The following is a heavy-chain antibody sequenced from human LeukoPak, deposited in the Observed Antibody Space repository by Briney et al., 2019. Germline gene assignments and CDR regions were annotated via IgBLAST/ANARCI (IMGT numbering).Heavy chain of an antibody. V-gene: IGHV3-74*03. Sequence: GGSLRLSCAASGITFSGHWMHWVRQTPGKGLVWVSRINADGSSTAYADSVKGRFTISRDNAKNTVYLQMNSLRVDDTAVYYCAREELDPSTHPFDPWGQGTLVTVSS. CDR3: AREELDPSTHPFDP. CDR1: GITFSGHW. J-gene: IGHJ5*02. CDR2: INADGSST. D-gene: IGHD1-7*01.